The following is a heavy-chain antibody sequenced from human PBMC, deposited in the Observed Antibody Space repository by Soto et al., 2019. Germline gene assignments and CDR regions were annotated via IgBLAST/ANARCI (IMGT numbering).Heavy chain of an antibody. J-gene: IGHJ6*02. V-gene: IGHV1-69*13. D-gene: IGHD2-15*01. CDR1: GGTFSSYA. Sequence: SVKVSCKASGGTFSSYAISWVRQAPGQGLEWMGGIIPIFGTANYAQKLQGRVTITADESTSTAYMELSSLRSEDTAVYYCARTVFRDIVVVVAAIPVRYYGMDVWGQGTTVTVSS. CDR2: IIPIFGTA. CDR3: ARTVFRDIVVVVAAIPVRYYGMDV.